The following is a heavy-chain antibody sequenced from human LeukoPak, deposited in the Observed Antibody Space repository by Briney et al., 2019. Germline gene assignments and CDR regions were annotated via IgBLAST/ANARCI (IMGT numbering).Heavy chain of an antibody. V-gene: IGHV3-74*01. CDR1: GFTFSSYW. CDR2: INSAGSST. D-gene: IGHD5-18*01. Sequence: GSLRLSCAASGFTFSSYWMHWVRQAPGKGLVWVSRINSAGSSTSYAGSVKGRFTISRDNAKNTLYLQMNSLRAEDTAVYYCARVLYFRENSYAGPFDQWGQGTLVTVSS. J-gene: IGHJ4*02. CDR3: ARVLYFRENSYAGPFDQ.